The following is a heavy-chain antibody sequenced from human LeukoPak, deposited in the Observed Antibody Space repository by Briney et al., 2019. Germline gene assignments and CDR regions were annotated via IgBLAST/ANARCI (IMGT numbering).Heavy chain of an antibody. V-gene: IGHV3-30*02. CDR2: IRYDGSNK. CDR1: GFTFSSYG. CDR3: AKDGVVIDFDAFDI. D-gene: IGHD3-3*01. Sequence: GGSLRLSCAASGFTFSSYGMHWVRQAPGKGLEWVAFIRYDGSNKYYADSVKGRLTISRDNSKNTLYLQMNSLRAEDTAVYYCAKDGVVIDFDAFDIWGQGTMVTVSS. J-gene: IGHJ3*02.